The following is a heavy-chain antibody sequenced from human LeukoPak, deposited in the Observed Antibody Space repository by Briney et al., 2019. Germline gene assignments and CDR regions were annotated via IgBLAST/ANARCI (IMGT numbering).Heavy chain of an antibody. V-gene: IGHV4-34*01. CDR2: INHSGST. CDR1: GGSFSGYY. CDR3: ARATYGSGIWWFDP. D-gene: IGHD3-10*01. Sequence: PSETLSLTCAVYGGSFSGYYWSWIRQPPGKGLEWIGEINHSGSTNYNPSLKSRVTISVDTSKNQFSLKLSSVTAADTAVYYCARATYGSGIWWFDPWGQGTLVTVSS. J-gene: IGHJ5*02.